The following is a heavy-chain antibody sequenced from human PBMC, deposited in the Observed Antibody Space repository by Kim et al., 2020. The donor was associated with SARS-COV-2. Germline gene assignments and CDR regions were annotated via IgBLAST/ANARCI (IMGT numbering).Heavy chain of an antibody. D-gene: IGHD3-10*01. V-gene: IGHV3-23*01. Sequence: GGSLRLSCAASGFTFSSYAMSWVRQAPGKGLEWVSAISGSGGSTYYADSVKGRFTISRDNSKNTLYLQMNSLRAEDTAVYYCAKADWWVGGSGSVDYWGQGTLVTVSS. CDR1: GFTFSSYA. CDR2: ISGSGGST. J-gene: IGHJ4*02. CDR3: AKADWWVGGSGSVDY.